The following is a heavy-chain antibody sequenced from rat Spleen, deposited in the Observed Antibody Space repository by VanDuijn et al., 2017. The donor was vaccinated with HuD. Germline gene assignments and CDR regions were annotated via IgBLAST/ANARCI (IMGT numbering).Heavy chain of an antibody. CDR2: ISYSGSP. J-gene: IGHJ4*01. V-gene: IGHV3-1*01. CDR1: GYSITSNY. CDR3: ARLGTIAAIPHYGVMDA. D-gene: IGHD1-2*01. Sequence: EVQLQESGPGLVKPSQSLSLTCSVTGYSITSNYWGWIRKFPGNKMEWIGHISYSGSPSYNPSLKSRISITRDTSKNQFFLKLNSVTTEDTATYYCARLGTIAAIPHYGVMDAWGQGASVTVSS.